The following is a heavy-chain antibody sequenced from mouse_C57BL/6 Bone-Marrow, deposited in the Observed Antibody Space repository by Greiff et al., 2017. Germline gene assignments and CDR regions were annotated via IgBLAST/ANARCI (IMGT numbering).Heavy chain of an antibody. Sequence: VQLKQSGPELVKPGDSVKISCKASGYSFTGYFMNWVMQSHGKSLEWIGRINPYNGDTFSNQKFKGKATLTVDKSSSTAHMELRSLTSEDSAVYDCARSGYYGSSGAMDYWGQGTSVTVSS. V-gene: IGHV1-20*01. CDR2: INPYNGDT. D-gene: IGHD1-1*01. CDR3: ARSGYYGSSGAMDY. CDR1: GYSFTGYF. J-gene: IGHJ4*01.